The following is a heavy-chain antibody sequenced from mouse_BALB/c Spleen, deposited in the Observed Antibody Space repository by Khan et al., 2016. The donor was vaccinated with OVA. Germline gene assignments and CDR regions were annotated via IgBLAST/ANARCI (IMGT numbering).Heavy chain of an antibody. Sequence: VQLQESGPELVKPGASVRISCKASGSTFTNFSIHWVKQRPGQGLEWIGWIYPGNVNTKYNENFKGKATLTADKSSSTAYMLLISLTSEDSAVYFCARWDYYGTYAMDYWGQGTSVIVSS. D-gene: IGHD1-1*01. J-gene: IGHJ4*01. CDR1: GSTFTNFS. CDR2: IYPGNVNT. V-gene: IGHV1S56*01. CDR3: ARWDYYGTYAMDY.